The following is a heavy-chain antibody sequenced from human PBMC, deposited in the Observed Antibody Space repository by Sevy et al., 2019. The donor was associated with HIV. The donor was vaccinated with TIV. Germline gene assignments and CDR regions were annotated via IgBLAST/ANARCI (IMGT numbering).Heavy chain of an antibody. CDR1: GFTLNSYW. D-gene: IGHD6-13*01. Sequence: GGSLRLSCVASGFTLNSYWMSWVRQAPGKGLEWVANIKQDGSVKYYVDSVKGRFTIYRDNARNLLYLQMNSVRVEDTALYYCVRAIAADGSFWGQGTLVTVSS. CDR2: IKQDGSVK. CDR3: VRAIAADGSF. V-gene: IGHV3-7*01. J-gene: IGHJ4*02.